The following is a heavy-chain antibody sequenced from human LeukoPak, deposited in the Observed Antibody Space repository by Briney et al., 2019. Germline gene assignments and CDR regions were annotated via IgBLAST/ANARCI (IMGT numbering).Heavy chain of an antibody. V-gene: IGHV1-8*02. Sequence: ASVKVSCKASGYTFTSYYMHWVRQAPGQGLEWMGWMNPNSGNTGYAQKFQGRVTMTRNTSISTAYMELSSLRSEDTAVYYCAGQYYYYGMDVWGQGTTVTVSS. CDR2: MNPNSGNT. J-gene: IGHJ6*02. CDR3: AGQYYYYGMDV. CDR1: GYTFTSYY.